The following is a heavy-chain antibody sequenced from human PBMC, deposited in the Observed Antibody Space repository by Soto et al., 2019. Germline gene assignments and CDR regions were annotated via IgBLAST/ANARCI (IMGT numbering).Heavy chain of an antibody. Sequence: QVQLQESGPGLVKPSETLSLTCIVSGGSISSYYWYWIRQPPGKGLEWIGYIHYSGITSYSPSLKRRXXIXVXXSKNQCSLKRNSVTAADTAVYFCASRASSGWWVDYWGQGTLVTVSS. J-gene: IGHJ4*02. D-gene: IGHD6-19*01. CDR2: IHYSGIT. CDR3: ASRASSGWWVDY. V-gene: IGHV4-59*01. CDR1: GGSISSYY.